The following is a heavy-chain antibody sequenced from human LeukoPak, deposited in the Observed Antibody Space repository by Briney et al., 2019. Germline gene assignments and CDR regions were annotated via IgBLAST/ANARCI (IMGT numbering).Heavy chain of an antibody. D-gene: IGHD3-10*01. Sequence: PSETLSLTCTVSGASITSRSYYWGWVRQSPGKGLEWIGSVYYNGPTYYNPSLRSRITISRDTSKNQFSLRLSSVAAADTAFYYCTRVGEKETGGRLFDYWGQGTLVIVSS. V-gene: IGHV4-39*07. CDR1: GASITSRSYY. CDR3: TRVGEKETGGRLFDY. J-gene: IGHJ4*02. CDR2: VYYNGPT.